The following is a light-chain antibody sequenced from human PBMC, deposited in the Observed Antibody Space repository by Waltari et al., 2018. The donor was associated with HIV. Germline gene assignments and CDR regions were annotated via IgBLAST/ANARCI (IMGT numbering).Light chain of an antibody. CDR1: SGNIGSSF. Sequence: FMLTQPHSVSESPGKTVTISCTRSSGNIGSSFVSWYQRRPGSAPTTLIYEDDKRPSGVPDRFSGSIDSSSNSASLTISGLKTEDEADYYCQSYYLTNVVFGGGTKLTVL. J-gene: IGLJ2*01. CDR2: EDD. CDR3: QSYYLTNVV. V-gene: IGLV6-57*04.